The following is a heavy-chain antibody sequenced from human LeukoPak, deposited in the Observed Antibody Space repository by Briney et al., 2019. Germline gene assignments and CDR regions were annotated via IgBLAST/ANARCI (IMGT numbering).Heavy chain of an antibody. CDR3: ARRRQDSSGYRIDY. CDR1: GGSISSSSYY. J-gene: IGHJ4*02. Sequence: SETLSLTCTVSGGSISSSSYYWGWIRQPPGKGLEWIGSIYYSGSTYYNPSLKSRVTISVDTSKNQFSLKLSSVTAADTAVYYCARRRQDSSGYRIDYWGQGTLVTVSS. CDR2: IYYSGST. D-gene: IGHD3-22*01. V-gene: IGHV4-39*01.